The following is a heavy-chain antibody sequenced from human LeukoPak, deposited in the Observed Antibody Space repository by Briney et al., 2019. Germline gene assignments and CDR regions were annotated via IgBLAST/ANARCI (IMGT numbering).Heavy chain of an antibody. V-gene: IGHV4-34*01. CDR3: ARAYQLLYAWFDP. CDR1: GGSFSGYY. D-gene: IGHD2-2*02. Sequence: SETLSLTCAVYGGSFSGYYWSWIRQPPGKGLEWIGEINHSGSTNYNPSLKSRVTISVDTSKNQFSLKLSSVTAADTAVYYCARAYQLLYAWFDPWGQGTLVTVSS. CDR2: INHSGST. J-gene: IGHJ5*02.